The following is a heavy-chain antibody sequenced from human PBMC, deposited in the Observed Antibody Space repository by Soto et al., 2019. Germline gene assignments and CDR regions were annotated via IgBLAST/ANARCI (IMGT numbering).Heavy chain of an antibody. CDR3: AKADVDTGMAYYYYGMDG. J-gene: IGHJ6*02. D-gene: IGHD5-18*01. Sequence: HHGGSLRLSCAASGFTFSNAWMSWVRQAPGKGLEWVSAISGSGGSTYYADSVNGRFSISRDNSKITLFLLMNSLRAEDTAVYYCAKADVDTGMAYYYYGMDGWGQGTAVTVSS. CDR1: GFTFSNAW. V-gene: IGHV3-23*01. CDR2: ISGSGGST.